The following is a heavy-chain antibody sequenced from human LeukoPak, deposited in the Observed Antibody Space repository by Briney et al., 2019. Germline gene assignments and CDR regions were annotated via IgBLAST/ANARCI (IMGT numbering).Heavy chain of an antibody. Sequence: PGGSLRLSCAASGFTLETFWMSWVRQAPGKGLEWVANIKQDESEKYYVDSVKGRFTISRDNAKNSLYLQMNSLRGEDTAVYYCARPRWLQFRPHDSWGQGTLVIVSS. CDR1: GFTLETFW. CDR3: ARPRWLQFRPHDS. D-gene: IGHD5-12*01. J-gene: IGHJ4*02. V-gene: IGHV3-7*01. CDR2: IKQDESEK.